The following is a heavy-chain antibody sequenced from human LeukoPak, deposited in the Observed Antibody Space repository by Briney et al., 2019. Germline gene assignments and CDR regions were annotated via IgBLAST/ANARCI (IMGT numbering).Heavy chain of an antibody. V-gene: IGHV3-74*01. D-gene: IGHD2-21*02. CDR1: GFTFSTYW. CDR3: ARTATDAFDI. J-gene: IGHJ3*02. CDR2: MNGDGSST. Sequence: GGSLRLSCAASGFTFSTYWMSWVRQAPGKGLVWVSHMNGDGSSTTYADSVKGRFTISRDNTKNTLYLQMNSLKADDTAVYYCARTATDAFDIWGQGTMVTVSS.